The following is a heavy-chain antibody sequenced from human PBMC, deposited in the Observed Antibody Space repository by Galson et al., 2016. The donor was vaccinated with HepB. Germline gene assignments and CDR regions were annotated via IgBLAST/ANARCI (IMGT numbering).Heavy chain of an antibody. V-gene: IGHV3-74*01. Sequence: SLRLSCAASGFTFSSYWMHWVRQGPGKGLVWVSRINSDGSSTSYADSVKGRFTISRDNAKNTLYLQMNSLRAEDTAVYYCARFFKTGTAPDGFDIWGQGTMVTVSS. CDR2: INSDGSST. CDR3: ARFFKTGTAPDGFDI. D-gene: IGHD1-1*01. J-gene: IGHJ3*02. CDR1: GFTFSSYW.